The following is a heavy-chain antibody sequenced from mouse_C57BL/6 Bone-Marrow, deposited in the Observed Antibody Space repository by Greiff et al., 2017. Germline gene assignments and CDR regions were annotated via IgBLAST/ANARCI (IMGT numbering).Heavy chain of an antibody. D-gene: IGHD2-3*01. Sequence: EVKVEESGEGLVKPGGSLKLSCAASGFTFSSYAMSWVRQTPEKRLEWVAYISSGGDYIYYADTVKGRFTISRDNARNTLYLQMSSLKSEDTAMYYCTRDRDDGYYFDYWGQGTTLTVSS. V-gene: IGHV5-9-1*02. CDR3: TRDRDDGYYFDY. J-gene: IGHJ2*01. CDR2: ISSGGDYI. CDR1: GFTFSSYA.